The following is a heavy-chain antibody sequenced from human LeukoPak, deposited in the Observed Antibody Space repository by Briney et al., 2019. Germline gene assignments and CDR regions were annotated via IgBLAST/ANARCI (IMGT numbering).Heavy chain of an antibody. J-gene: IGHJ4*02. D-gene: IGHD2-2*01. CDR2: IKQDGSEK. Sequence: TGGSLRLSCAASGFTFSTYWMSWVRQAPGKGLEWVANIKQDGSEKYYVDSVKGRFTISRDNAENSLYLQMNSLRAEDTAVYYCARDRYCSSTSCYIGNFDSWGQGTLVTVSS. CDR1: GFTFSTYW. CDR3: ARDRYCSSTSCYIGNFDS. V-gene: IGHV3-7*01.